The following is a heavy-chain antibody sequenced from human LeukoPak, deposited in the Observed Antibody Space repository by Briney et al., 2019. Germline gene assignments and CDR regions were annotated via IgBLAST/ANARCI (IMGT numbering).Heavy chain of an antibody. CDR3: ARGGLSRYSIRIIFDY. J-gene: IGHJ4*02. CDR2: INPSGGST. Sequence: ASVKVSCKASGYAFTSYYMHWVRQAPGQGLEWMGIINPSGGSTSYAQKFQGRVTMTRDTSTSTVYMELSSLRSEDTAVYYCARGGLSRYSIRIIFDYWGQGTLVTVSS. D-gene: IGHD6-13*01. V-gene: IGHV1-46*01. CDR1: GYAFTSYY.